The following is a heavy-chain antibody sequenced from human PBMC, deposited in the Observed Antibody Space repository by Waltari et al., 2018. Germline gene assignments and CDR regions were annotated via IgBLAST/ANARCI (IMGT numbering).Heavy chain of an antibody. D-gene: IGHD7-27*01. CDR2: IYGGGNT. Sequence: EVQLVESGGGLIQPGGSLRLSCAASGFTVTTNYMNWVRQAPGKGPGGVSVIYGGGNTDYGDSVKGRFIISRDDSKNTVYLQMNSLRAEDTAVYYCARGSPKGTNWGCLDSWGQGALVTVSS. V-gene: IGHV3-53*01. J-gene: IGHJ4*02. CDR1: GFTVTTNY. CDR3: ARGSPKGTNWGCLDS.